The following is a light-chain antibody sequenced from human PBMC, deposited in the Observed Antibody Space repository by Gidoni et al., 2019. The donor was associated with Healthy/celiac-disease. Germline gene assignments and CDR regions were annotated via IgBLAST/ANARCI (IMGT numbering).Light chain of an antibody. J-gene: IGKJ1*01. CDR3: QQSYSTTQT. Sequence: DIQMTQSPSSLSASVGDRVTITCRASHSISSYLNWYQQKPRKSPKLLIYAASSLQSGVPSRFSGSRCGTKFTLTTSSMQPEDFATYYCQQSYSTTQTFGQGTKVEIK. CDR2: AAS. V-gene: IGKV1-39*01. CDR1: HSISSY.